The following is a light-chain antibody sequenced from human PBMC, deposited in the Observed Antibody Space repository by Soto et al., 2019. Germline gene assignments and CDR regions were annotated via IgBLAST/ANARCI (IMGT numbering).Light chain of an antibody. CDR2: DVK. CDR1: SSDVGAYDY. CDR3: SLYTSSSSVI. V-gene: IGLV2-14*01. J-gene: IGLJ2*01. Sequence: QSALTQPASVSGSPGQSIAISCTGTSSDVGAYDYVSWYQQHPGKAPKLMIYDVKYRPSGVSNRFSGSKSGNTASLTISGLQAEDEADYYCSLYTSSSSVIFGGGTKLTVL.